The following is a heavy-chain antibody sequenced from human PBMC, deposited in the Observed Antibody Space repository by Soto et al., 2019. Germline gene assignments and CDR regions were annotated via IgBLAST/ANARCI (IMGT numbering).Heavy chain of an antibody. CDR2: IYYSGST. V-gene: IGHV4-39*01. J-gene: IGHJ4*02. CDR1: GGSISSSSYY. CDR3: ARLRYCSGGSCYEKPAYYFDY. D-gene: IGHD2-15*01. Sequence: SETLSLTCTVSGGSISSSSYYWGWIRQPPGKGLEWIGSIYYSGSTYYNPSLKSRVTISVDTSKNQFSLKLSSVTAADTTVYYCARLRYCSGGSCYEKPAYYFDYWGQGTLVTVSS.